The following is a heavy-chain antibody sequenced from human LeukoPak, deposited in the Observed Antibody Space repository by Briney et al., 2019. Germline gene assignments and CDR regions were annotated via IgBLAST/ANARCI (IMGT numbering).Heavy chain of an antibody. CDR2: IYTSGST. V-gene: IGHV4-61*02. D-gene: IGHD3-22*01. CDR3: AGGYYYDSSGYYKSDY. CDR1: GGSISSGSYY. J-gene: IGHJ4*02. Sequence: SETLSLTCTVSGGSISSGSYYWRWVRQPAGTGLEWIGRIYTSGSTNYNPSLKSRVTISVDTSKDQFSLKLSSVTAADTAVYYCAGGYYYDSSGYYKSDYWGQGTLVTVSS.